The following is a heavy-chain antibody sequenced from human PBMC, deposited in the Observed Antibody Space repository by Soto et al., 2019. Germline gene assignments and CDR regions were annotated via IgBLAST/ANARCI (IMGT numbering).Heavy chain of an antibody. CDR1: GFTFSSYA. J-gene: IGHJ4*02. D-gene: IGHD4-17*01. Sequence: GGSLRLSCAASGFTFSSYAMRWVRQAPGKGLVWVSAISGSGGSTYYADSVKGRFTISRDNSKNTLYLQMNSLRAEDTAVYYCAKDFSRARSGTNYGDYEFDYWGQGTLVTVSS. CDR3: AKDFSRARSGTNYGDYEFDY. CDR2: ISGSGGST. V-gene: IGHV3-23*01.